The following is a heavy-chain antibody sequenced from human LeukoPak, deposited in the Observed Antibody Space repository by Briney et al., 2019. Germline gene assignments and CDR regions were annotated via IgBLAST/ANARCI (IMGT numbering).Heavy chain of an antibody. Sequence: SVKVSCKASGYTFTGYYMHWVRQAPGQGLEWMGGIVPIFGTANYAQKFQGRVTITADESTSTAYMELSSLRSEDTAVYYCARSEMMDYDYWGQGTLVTVSS. CDR1: GYTFTGYY. CDR3: ARSEMMDYDY. V-gene: IGHV1-69*13. J-gene: IGHJ4*02. CDR2: IVPIFGTA. D-gene: IGHD3-16*01.